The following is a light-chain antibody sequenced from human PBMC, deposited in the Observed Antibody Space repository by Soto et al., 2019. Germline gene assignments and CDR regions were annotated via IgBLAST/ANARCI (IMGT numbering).Light chain of an antibody. Sequence: EIMMTQSPGTLSVSPGERATLSCRASQSVRDNLAWYQQKPGQAPRLLIYGASTRATGIPARFSGSGSGTDFTLTISSLQSEDFAVYYCQHYHGWVKTFGQGTKLEIK. J-gene: IGKJ2*01. CDR2: GAS. CDR1: QSVRDN. V-gene: IGKV3D-15*01. CDR3: QHYHGWVKT.